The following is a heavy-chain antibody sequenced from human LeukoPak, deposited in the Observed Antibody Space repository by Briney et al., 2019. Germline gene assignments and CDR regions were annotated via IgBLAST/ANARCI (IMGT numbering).Heavy chain of an antibody. Sequence: GGSLRLSCAASGFTLSSHSMNWVRQAPGKGLGWVSSITSSSSYIYYADSVKGRFTISRDNAKNSLYLQKNSLRAEDTAVYYCARNYYDSSGYWPHPDAFDIWGQGTMVTVSS. V-gene: IGHV3-21*01. CDR1: GFTLSSHS. CDR3: ARNYYDSSGYWPHPDAFDI. CDR2: ITSSSSYI. D-gene: IGHD3-22*01. J-gene: IGHJ3*02.